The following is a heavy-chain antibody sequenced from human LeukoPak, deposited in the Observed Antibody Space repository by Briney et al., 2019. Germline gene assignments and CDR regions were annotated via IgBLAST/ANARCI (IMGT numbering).Heavy chain of an antibody. V-gene: IGHV1-2*02. J-gene: IGHJ5*02. Sequence: ASVKVSFKASGDTFIGYYMHWVRQAPGQGLEWMGWINPNSGGTNYAQKFQGRVTMTRDTSISTAYMELSRLRSDDTAVYYCAREGHCTNGVGYGWFDPWGQGTLVTVSS. D-gene: IGHD2-8*01. CDR1: GDTFIGYY. CDR3: AREGHCTNGVGYGWFDP. CDR2: INPNSGGT.